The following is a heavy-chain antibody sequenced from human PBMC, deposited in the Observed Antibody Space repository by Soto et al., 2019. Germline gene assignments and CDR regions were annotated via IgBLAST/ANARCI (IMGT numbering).Heavy chain of an antibody. Sequence: TLSLTCAVYDGSFSGYYWSWIRQPPGRGLEWTGEINHSGRTNYNPSLKSRVTISIDVSKKQFSLKKSSVTAADTALYYCARICSSASCSPSYGMDVWGQGTTVTVSS. CDR2: INHSGRT. V-gene: IGHV4-34*01. CDR3: ARICSSASCSPSYGMDV. J-gene: IGHJ6*02. CDR1: DGSFSGYY. D-gene: IGHD2-2*01.